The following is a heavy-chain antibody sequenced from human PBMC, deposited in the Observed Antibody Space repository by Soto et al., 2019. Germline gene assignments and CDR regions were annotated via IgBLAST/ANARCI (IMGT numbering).Heavy chain of an antibody. J-gene: IGHJ6*02. CDR1: GYSFTRYG. CDR2: INAYNGNT. CDR3: XXXXXXXXXSPQDV. V-gene: IGHV1-18*01. Sequence: QVQLVQSGAEVKNPGASVKVSCKASGYSFTRYGIGWAXXXPXXXXXWMGWINAYNGNTNYAQNLQGRLTLTTDTXXXXXXXXXXXXXXXXXXXXXXXXXXXXXXXSPQDVWGQGTTVTVSS.